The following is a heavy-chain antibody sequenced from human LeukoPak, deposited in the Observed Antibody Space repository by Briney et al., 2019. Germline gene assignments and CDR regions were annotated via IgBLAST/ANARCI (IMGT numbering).Heavy chain of an antibody. Sequence: SETLSLTCAVSGGSISSSNWWSWVRQPPGKGLEWIGEIYHSGSTNYNPSLKSRVTISVDKSKNQFSLKLSSVTAADTAVYYCARIGEGFDDSSGHGIYYWGQGNLVTVSS. CDR2: IYHSGST. D-gene: IGHD3-22*01. CDR3: ARIGEGFDDSSGHGIYY. CDR1: GGSISSSNW. J-gene: IGHJ4*02. V-gene: IGHV4-4*02.